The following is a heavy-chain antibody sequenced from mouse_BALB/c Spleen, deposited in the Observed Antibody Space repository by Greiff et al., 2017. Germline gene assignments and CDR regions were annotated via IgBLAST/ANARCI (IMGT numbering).Heavy chain of an antibody. J-gene: IGHJ4*01. CDR1: GFSLTSYG. D-gene: IGHD1-1*01. Sequence: VKLVESGPGLVAPSQSLSITCTVSGFSLTSYGVSWVRQPPGKGLEWLGVIWGDGSTNYHSALISRLSISKDNSKSQVFLKLNSLQTDDTATYYCAKPVLMTTTGAMDYWGQGTSVTVSS. CDR3: AKPVLMTTTGAMDY. V-gene: IGHV2-3*01. CDR2: IWGDGST.